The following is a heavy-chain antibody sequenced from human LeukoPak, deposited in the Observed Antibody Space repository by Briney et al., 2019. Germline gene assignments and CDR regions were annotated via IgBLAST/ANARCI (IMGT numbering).Heavy chain of an antibody. CDR1: GYTSTSYG. CDR3: ARDHRSGWAHFDY. D-gene: IGHD6-19*01. V-gene: IGHV1-18*01. Sequence: ASVKVSCKASGYTSTSYGISWVRQAPGQGLEWMGWISAYNGNTNYAQKLQGRVTMTTDTSTSTACMELRSLRSDDTAVYYCARDHRSGWAHFDYWGQGTLVTVSS. CDR2: ISAYNGNT. J-gene: IGHJ4*02.